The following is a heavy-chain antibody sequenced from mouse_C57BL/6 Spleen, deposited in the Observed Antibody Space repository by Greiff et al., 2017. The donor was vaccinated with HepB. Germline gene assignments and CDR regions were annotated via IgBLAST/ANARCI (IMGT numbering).Heavy chain of an antibody. CDR1: GYTFTNYW. D-gene: IGHD2-4*01. J-gene: IGHJ2*01. Sequence: VQGVESGAELVRPGTSVKMSCKASGYTFTNYWIGWAKQRPGHGLEWIGDIYPGGGYTNYNEKFKGKATLTADKSSNTAYMQVSSLTSEDSAVYSGAKTGDYPYFDYWGQGTTLTVSS. V-gene: IGHV1-63*01. CDR3: AKTGDYPYFDY. CDR2: IYPGGGYT.